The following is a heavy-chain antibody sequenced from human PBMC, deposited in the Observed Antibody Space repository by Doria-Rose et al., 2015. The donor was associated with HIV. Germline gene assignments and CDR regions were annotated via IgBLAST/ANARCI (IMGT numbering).Heavy chain of an antibody. CDR3: ARIKSSRWYHKYYFDF. CDR2: IFSDDER. V-gene: IGHV2-26*01. Sequence: QITLKESGPVLVKPTETLTLTCTVSGVSLSSPGMGVSWIRQPPVKALEWLANIFSDDERSYKTSLKSRLTISRRTSKSQVVLTMTDMDPVDTATYYCARIKSSRWYHKYYFDFWGQGTLVIVSA. J-gene: IGHJ4*02. CDR1: GVSLSSPGMG. D-gene: IGHD6-13*01.